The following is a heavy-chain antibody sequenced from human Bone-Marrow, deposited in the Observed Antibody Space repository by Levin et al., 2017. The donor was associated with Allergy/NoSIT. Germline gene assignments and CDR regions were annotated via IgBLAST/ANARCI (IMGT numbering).Heavy chain of an antibody. D-gene: IGHD1-26*01. V-gene: IGHV3-9*01. CDR3: AKASRVETSYYYFDS. CDR1: GFTFNDYP. Sequence: PGESLKISCTASGFTFNDYPMHWVRQAPGKGLEWVSGISWNSGSIGYAASVKGRFTISRDNAENSLYLQMNSLRPEDTALYFCAKASRVETSYYYFDSWGQGTLVTVSS. J-gene: IGHJ4*02. CDR2: ISWNSGSI.